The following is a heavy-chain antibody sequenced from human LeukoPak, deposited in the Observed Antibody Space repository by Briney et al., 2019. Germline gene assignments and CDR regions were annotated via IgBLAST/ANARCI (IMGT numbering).Heavy chain of an antibody. D-gene: IGHD3-22*01. CDR1: GDSINRSTYY. Sequence: PQTLSLTCSVSGDSINRSTYYGSWIRQHPGKCLEWVGFIYYSGRADFNPSLKSRVTISVDTSRNQISLKLSSVTAADTAVYYCARLQPYYYDSSGQGGSFDLWGQGTPVTVSS. CDR2: IYYSGRA. CDR3: ARLQPYYYDSSGQGGSFDL. J-gene: IGHJ4*02. V-gene: IGHV4-31*03.